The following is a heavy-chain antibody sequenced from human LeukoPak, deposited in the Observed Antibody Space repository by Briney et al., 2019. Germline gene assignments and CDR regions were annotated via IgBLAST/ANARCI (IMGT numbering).Heavy chain of an antibody. Sequence: GGSLRLSCAASGFTFSSYSMNWVRQAPGKGLEWVSSISSSSYIYYADSVKGRFTISRDNAKNSLYLQMNSLRAEDTAVYYCASGPYYGSGTFDYWGQGTLVTVSS. CDR2: ISSSSYI. J-gene: IGHJ4*02. CDR1: GFTFSSYS. CDR3: ASGPYYGSGTFDY. V-gene: IGHV3-21*01. D-gene: IGHD3-10*01.